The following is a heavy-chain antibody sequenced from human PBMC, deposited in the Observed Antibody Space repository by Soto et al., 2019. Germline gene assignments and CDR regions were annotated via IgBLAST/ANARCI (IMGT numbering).Heavy chain of an antibody. CDR1: GFTFSSYV. CDR2: ISYDGSNR. Sequence: QVQLVESGGGVVQSGRSLRLSCAASGFTFSSYVMHWVRQAPGKGLEWVAVISYDGSNRYYAVSVKGRFTISRDNSKNTLYLQINSLRAEDTAAYYCAKGEAVATTLLPIGYWRQGILVTVSS. CDR3: AKGEAVATTLLPIGY. V-gene: IGHV3-30*18. D-gene: IGHD5-12*01. J-gene: IGHJ4*02.